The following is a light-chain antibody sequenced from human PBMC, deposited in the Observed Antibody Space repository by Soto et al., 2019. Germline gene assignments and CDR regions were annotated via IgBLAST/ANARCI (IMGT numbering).Light chain of an antibody. Sequence: QSALTQPASVSGSPGQSITISCTGTSSDVGGYNFVSWYQHHPGKVPKLIIYDVSDRPSGISNRFSGSKSGNTASLTISGLQAEDEADYYCTSYTTSSIPYVFGTGTKVTVL. V-gene: IGLV2-14*03. CDR2: DVS. J-gene: IGLJ1*01. CDR1: SSDVGGYNF. CDR3: TSYTTSSIPYV.